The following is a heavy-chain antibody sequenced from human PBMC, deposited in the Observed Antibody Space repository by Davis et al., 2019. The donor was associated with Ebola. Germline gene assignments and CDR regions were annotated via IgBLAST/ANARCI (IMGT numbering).Heavy chain of an antibody. D-gene: IGHD3-22*01. Sequence: GESLKISCATSGFAFSTSPMHWVRQAPGKGLEWVAVILSDGSGEYYADSVKGRFTISRDNSKNTLSLQMNSLRAEDTALYYCARAPNLSTSGFFYGGGYFDYWGQGTLVTVSS. CDR2: ILSDGSGE. V-gene: IGHV3-30-3*01. J-gene: IGHJ4*02. CDR3: ARAPNLSTSGFFYGGGYFDY. CDR1: GFAFSTSP.